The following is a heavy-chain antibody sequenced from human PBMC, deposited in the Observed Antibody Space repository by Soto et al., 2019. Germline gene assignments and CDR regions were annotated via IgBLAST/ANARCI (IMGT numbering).Heavy chain of an antibody. J-gene: IGHJ4*02. D-gene: IGHD3-16*01. CDR2: ISAGSLFI. V-gene: IGHV3-21*01. Sequence: PGGSLRLSCAGSGFTFSAYNINWDRQAPGKGLEWVSSISAGSLFIYQPDSMKGRFTISRDDARNSVYLQMNSLTAEDTAVYYCARSPGVGVRGAYWGQGTLVTVSS. CDR3: ARSPGVGVRGAY. CDR1: GFTFSAYN.